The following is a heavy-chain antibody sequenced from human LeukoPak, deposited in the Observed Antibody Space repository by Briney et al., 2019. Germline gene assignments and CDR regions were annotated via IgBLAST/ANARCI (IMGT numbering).Heavy chain of an antibody. CDR2: IYTSGST. V-gene: IGHV4-61*02. CDR3: ARGITIFGVVSSNWFDP. D-gene: IGHD3-3*01. Sequence: SQTLSLTCTVSGGSISSGSYYWSWIRQPAGKGLEWIGRIYTSGSTNYNPSLKSRVTISVDTSKNQFSLKLSSVTAADTAVYYCARGITIFGVVSSNWFDPWGQGTLVTVSS. CDR1: GGSISSGSYY. J-gene: IGHJ5*02.